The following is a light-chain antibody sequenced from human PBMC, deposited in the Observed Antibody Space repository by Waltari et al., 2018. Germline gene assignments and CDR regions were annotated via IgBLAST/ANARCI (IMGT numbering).Light chain of an antibody. Sequence: QSALTQPASGSGSPGQSITISCTGTSSDLGAYNSVPWYQQHPGKAPKLIIYEVTNRPSGVSTRFSGSKSGNTASLTSSGLQAEDEADYYCSSFTTSSILFGGGTKLAVL. CDR3: SSFTTSSIL. CDR1: SSDLGAYNS. J-gene: IGLJ2*01. V-gene: IGLV2-14*01. CDR2: EVT.